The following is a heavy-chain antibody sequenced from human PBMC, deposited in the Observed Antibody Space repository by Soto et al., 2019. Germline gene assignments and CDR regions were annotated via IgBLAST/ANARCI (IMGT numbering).Heavy chain of an antibody. CDR2: ISYDGSNK. J-gene: IGHJ5*02. D-gene: IGHD6-13*01. CDR1: GFTFSSYG. CDR3: ARGSWEQQLPNWFDP. Sequence: GGSXRLSCAASGFTFSSYGMHWVRQAPGKGLEWVAVISYDGSNKYYADSVKGRFTISRDNSKNTPYLQMNSLRAEDTAVYYCARGSWEQQLPNWFDPWGQGTLVTVSS. V-gene: IGHV3-30*03.